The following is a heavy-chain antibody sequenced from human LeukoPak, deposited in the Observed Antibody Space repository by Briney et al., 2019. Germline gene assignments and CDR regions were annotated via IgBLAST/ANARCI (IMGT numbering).Heavy chain of an antibody. CDR1: GFTFSTYA. CDR3: AKGSIDWYYFDY. V-gene: IGHV3-30*18. D-gene: IGHD3-9*01. CDR2: ISSDGSHK. Sequence: GGSLRLSCAASGFTFSTYAVSWVRQAPGKGLEWVAVISSDGSHKYWADSVKGRFTISRDNSKNTVYLQMNSLRAEDTAVYYCAKGSIDWYYFDYWGQGTLVTVSS. J-gene: IGHJ4*02.